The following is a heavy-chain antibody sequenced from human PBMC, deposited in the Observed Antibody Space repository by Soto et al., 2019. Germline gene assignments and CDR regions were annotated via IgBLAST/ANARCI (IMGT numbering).Heavy chain of an antibody. Sequence: QVQLVQSGAEVKKPGASVKVSCKASGYTFTSYYMHWVRQAPGQGLEWMGIINPSGGSTSYAQKFGGEGHKTRAPAPRTGERGGGRGGLGGPGGDSGGGGGGGVRGSNSSPGPKDAFDIWGQGTMVTVSS. J-gene: IGHJ3*02. D-gene: IGHD4-4*01. CDR2: INPSGGST. CDR3: GGGGGGVRGSNSSPGPKDAFDI. CDR1: GYTFTSYY. V-gene: IGHV1-46*01.